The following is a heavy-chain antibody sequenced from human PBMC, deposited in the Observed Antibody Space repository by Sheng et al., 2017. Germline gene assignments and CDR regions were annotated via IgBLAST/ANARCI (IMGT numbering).Heavy chain of an antibody. CDR1: GYTFTDFY. D-gene: IGHD3-22*01. Sequence: QVQLVQSGAEVKKPGASVKVSCKASGYTFTDFYIHWVRQAPGQGLEWMGWINPTSGGTEYSQRFQGRATMTRDTSITTAYMELSRLGSDDTAVFYCARVMNYYDSSGLPYFDQWGQGTLVTVSP. J-gene: IGHJ4*02. CDR2: INPTSGGT. CDR3: ARVMNYYDSSGLPYFDQ. V-gene: IGHV1-2*02.